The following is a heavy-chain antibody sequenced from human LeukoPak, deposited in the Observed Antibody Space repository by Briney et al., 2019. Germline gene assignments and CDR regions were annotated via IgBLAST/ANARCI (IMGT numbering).Heavy chain of an antibody. J-gene: IGHJ4*02. D-gene: IGHD4-17*01. CDR1: GGSISSSTYY. CDR2: IYYSGST. CDR3: ARQFDYGQVGFDY. Sequence: SDTLSLTCTVSGGSISSSTYYWGWIRQPPGKGLEWIGSIYYSGSTYYNPSLKSRVTISVDTSKNQFSLKLSSVTAADTAVYYCARQFDYGQVGFDYWGQGTLVTVSS. V-gene: IGHV4-39*01.